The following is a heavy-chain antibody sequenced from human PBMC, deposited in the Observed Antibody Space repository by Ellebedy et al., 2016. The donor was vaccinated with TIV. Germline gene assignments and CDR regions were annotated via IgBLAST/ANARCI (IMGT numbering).Heavy chain of an antibody. Sequence: ASVKVSXXASGYTFTGYYMHWVRQAPGQGLEWMGWINPNSGGTNYAQKFQGRVTMTRDTSISTAYMELSRLRSDDTAVYYCARAGVARDYGMDVWGQGTTVTVSS. CDR2: INPNSGGT. D-gene: IGHD3-10*01. CDR3: ARAGVARDYGMDV. V-gene: IGHV1-2*02. J-gene: IGHJ6*02. CDR1: GYTFTGYY.